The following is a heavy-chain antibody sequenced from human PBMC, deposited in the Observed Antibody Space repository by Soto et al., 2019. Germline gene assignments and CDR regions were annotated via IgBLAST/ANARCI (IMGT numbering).Heavy chain of an antibody. CDR3: PGEAHSASADY. V-gene: IGHV1-8*01. CDR1: GYTFTSYD. CDR2: MNPNSGNT. D-gene: IGHD1-26*01. Sequence: QVQLVQSGAEVKKPGASVKVSCKASGYTFTSYDINWVRQATGQGLEWMGWMNPNSGNTGYAQKFQGRVTMTRNTSITTAYMERSSMRSEDTAVYYCPGEAHSASADYWGQGNLVTVSS. J-gene: IGHJ4*02.